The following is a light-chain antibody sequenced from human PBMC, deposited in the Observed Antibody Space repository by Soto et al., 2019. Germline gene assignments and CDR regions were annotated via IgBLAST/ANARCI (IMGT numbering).Light chain of an antibody. CDR1: QSVSSN. CDR2: GAS. J-gene: IGKJ1*01. CDR3: QQYNNWPRT. V-gene: IGKV3-15*01. Sequence: EIVMTQSPATLSVSPGERATLSCRASQSVSSNLAWYQQKPGQAPRLLIYGASTRATGIPARFSVSGSGTEFTLTISSLQAEDFAVYYCQQYNNWPRTFGQGTKVESK.